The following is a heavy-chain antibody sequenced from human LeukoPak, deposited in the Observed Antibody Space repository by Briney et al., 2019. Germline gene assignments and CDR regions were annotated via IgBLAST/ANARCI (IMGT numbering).Heavy chain of an antibody. J-gene: IGHJ4*02. CDR3: ARGAAGYSYG. Sequence: SETLSLTCTVSVGSIISYNWSWIRHPPWKGLEWIGHIYYSGSTNYNPSLKSRVTISIDTSKNQFSLRLSSVTAADTAVYYCARGAAGYSYGWGQGTLVTVSS. V-gene: IGHV4-59*01. CDR1: VGSIISYN. D-gene: IGHD5-18*01. CDR2: IYYSGST.